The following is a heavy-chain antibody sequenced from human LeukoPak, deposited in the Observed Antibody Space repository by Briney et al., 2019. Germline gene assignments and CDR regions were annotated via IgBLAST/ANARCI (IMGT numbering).Heavy chain of an antibody. Sequence: SQTLSLTCTISGGSVSSNSAAWNWIRQSPSRGLEWLGRTYYRSKWYNDYAVSVKSRITINPDTSKNQFSLQLNSVTPEDTAVYYCARELRSSIKRYWFDPWGQGTLVTVSS. D-gene: IGHD2-2*01. CDR2: TYYRSKWYN. V-gene: IGHV6-1*01. CDR3: ARELRSSIKRYWFDP. CDR1: GGSVSSNSAA. J-gene: IGHJ5*02.